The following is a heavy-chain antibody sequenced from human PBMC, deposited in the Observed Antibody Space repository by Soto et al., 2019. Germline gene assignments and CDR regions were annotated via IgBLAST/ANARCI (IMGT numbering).Heavy chain of an antibody. V-gene: IGHV4-30-2*01. CDR2: IYHSGST. CDR1: GGSIISGGYS. J-gene: IGHJ3*02. D-gene: IGHD5-12*01. CDR3: ARAGATIEDAFDI. Sequence: SETLSLTCAVSGGSIISGGYSWSWIRQPPGKGLEWIGSIYHSGSTYYNPSLKNRVTISVDRTKDQFSLKLTSVTAADTAVYYCARAGATIEDAFDIWGQGTMVTVSS.